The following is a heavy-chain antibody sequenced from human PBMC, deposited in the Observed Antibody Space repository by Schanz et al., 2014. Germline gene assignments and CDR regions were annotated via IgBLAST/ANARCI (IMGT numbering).Heavy chain of an antibody. Sequence: VQLLESGGGVVQPGTSLRLSCAASGFTFRGHAMHWVRQAPGQGLEKVAVTSTDGTKTYYAASVRGRFTISRDNAKNSVFLQMNRLRAEDTGVYYCAKDGRLPYYGTGSDFDYWGQGTLVTVSS. D-gene: IGHD3-22*01. CDR2: TSTDGTKT. CDR1: GFTFRGHA. V-gene: IGHV3-30*04. J-gene: IGHJ4*02. CDR3: AKDGRLPYYGTGSDFDY.